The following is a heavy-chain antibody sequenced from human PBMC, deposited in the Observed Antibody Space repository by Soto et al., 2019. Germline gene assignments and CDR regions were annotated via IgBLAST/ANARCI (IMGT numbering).Heavy chain of an antibody. CDR3: ARPGGYHSSTSCYYRWFDP. D-gene: IGHD2-2*01. V-gene: IGHV3-23*01. CDR1: GFTVSSYA. J-gene: IGHJ5*02. CDR2: VSGSGGST. Sequence: GGDLRLSCAAFGFTVSSYAISWISKVPVKGLQWVSAVSGSGGSTYYADSVKGRGTISGDNSKNTLYLQMNSLRADDMAVYYYARPGGYHSSTSCYYRWFDP.